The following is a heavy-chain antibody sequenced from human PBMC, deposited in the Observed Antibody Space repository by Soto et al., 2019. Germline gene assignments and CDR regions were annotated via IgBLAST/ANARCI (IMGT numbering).Heavy chain of an antibody. CDR3: ARVWGYCSSTCYFDY. CDR1: GGSISSGGYY. CDR2: IYYSGST. J-gene: IGHJ4*02. Sequence: QVQLQESGPGLVKPSQTLSLTCTVSGGSISSGGYYWSWIRQHPGKGLEWIGYIYYSGSTYYNTSLTSRVTLAVDTSKNQFALKLSSVTAADTAVYYCARVWGYCSSTCYFDYWGQGTLVTVSS. D-gene: IGHD2-2*01. V-gene: IGHV4-31*03.